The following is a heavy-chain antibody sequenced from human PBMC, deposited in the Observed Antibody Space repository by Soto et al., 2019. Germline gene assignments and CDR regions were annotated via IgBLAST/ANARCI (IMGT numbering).Heavy chain of an antibody. Sequence: PGVSLRLSCSASGFTFSTYWMTWVRQAPGKGLEWVAVIRYDGSKIYYADSVKGRFTISRDNSKNTLYLQMNSLRAEDTAVYYCARDWDGGMSYWGQGTLVTVSS. V-gene: IGHV3-33*08. CDR2: IRYDGSKI. J-gene: IGHJ4*02. D-gene: IGHD3-16*01. CDR1: GFTFSTYW. CDR3: ARDWDGGMSY.